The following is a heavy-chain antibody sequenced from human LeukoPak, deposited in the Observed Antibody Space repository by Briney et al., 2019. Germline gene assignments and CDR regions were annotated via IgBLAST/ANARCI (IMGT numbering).Heavy chain of an antibody. J-gene: IGHJ4*02. CDR3: ARAVVPAAILPWSVF. D-gene: IGHD2-2*01. CDR1: GFTFSSYS. V-gene: IGHV3-48*04. CDR2: ISSSSSTI. Sequence: GGSLRLSCAASGFTFSSYSMNWVRQAPGKGLEWVSYISSSSSTIYYADSVKGRFTISRDNAKNSLYLQMNSLRAEDTAVYYCARAVVPAAILPWSVFWGQGTLVTVSS.